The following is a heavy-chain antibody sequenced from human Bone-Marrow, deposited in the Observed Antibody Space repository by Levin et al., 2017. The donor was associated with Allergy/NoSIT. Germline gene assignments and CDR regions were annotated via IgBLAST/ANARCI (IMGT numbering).Heavy chain of an antibody. CDR2: IKEDGSEK. Sequence: PGGSLRLSCSVSGFTFSRYWMSWVRQVPGKGLEWVANIKEDGSEKHYVDSVKGRFTISRDNARNSVYLQMNSLRAEDTAVYHCAGTGFWGQGTLVTVSS. J-gene: IGHJ4*02. V-gene: IGHV3-7*01. CDR1: GFTFSRYW. D-gene: IGHD3-9*01. CDR3: AGTGF.